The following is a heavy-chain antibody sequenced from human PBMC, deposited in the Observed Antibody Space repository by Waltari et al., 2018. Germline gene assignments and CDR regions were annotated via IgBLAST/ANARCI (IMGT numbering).Heavy chain of an antibody. J-gene: IGHJ5*02. CDR1: GFTFNNYA. V-gene: IGHV3-23*01. CDR3: ARVLRMGDLPHLS. Sequence: EMQQLESGGGLVQPGGSLRLSCATSGFTFNNYAMNWVRQAPGKGLEWVSAISAGGPTTYYADSMKGRFTISRDNSKNTLYLQMNSLRAEDTAVYYCARVLRMGDLPHLSWGQGTLVTVSS. D-gene: IGHD3-16*01. CDR2: ISAGGPTT.